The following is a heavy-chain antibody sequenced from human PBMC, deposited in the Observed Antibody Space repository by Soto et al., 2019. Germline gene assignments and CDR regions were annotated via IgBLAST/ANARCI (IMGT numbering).Heavy chain of an antibody. CDR1: GYSFPNYW. J-gene: IGHJ4*02. CDR3: VREYTSSLTFDY. D-gene: IGHD2-2*01. CDR2: IYPGDSDT. Sequence: GESLKISCEGSGYSFPNYWMGWVGQMPGKGLEWMGFIYPGDSDTKYNPSFQGQVTISVDKSLRTAYLQWSGLKASDTAMYYCVREYTSSLTFDYWGQGTLVTVSS. V-gene: IGHV5-51*01.